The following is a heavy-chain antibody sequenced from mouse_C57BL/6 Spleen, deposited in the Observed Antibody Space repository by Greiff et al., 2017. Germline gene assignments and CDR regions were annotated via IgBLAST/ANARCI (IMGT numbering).Heavy chain of an antibody. J-gene: IGHJ1*03. CDR2: IWTGGGT. V-gene: IGHV2-9-1*01. CDR1: GFSLTSYA. CDR3: ARDYCSSYGYFDV. D-gene: IGHD1-1*01. Sequence: VKLMESGPGLVAPSQSLSITCTVSGFSLTSYAISWVRQPPGKGLEWLGVIWTGGGTNYNSALKSRLSIIKDNSKSQVFLKMNSLQTDDTARYYFARDYCSSYGYFDVWGTGTTVTVSS.